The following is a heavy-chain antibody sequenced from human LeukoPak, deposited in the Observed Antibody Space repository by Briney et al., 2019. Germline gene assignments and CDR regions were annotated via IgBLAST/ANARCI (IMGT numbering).Heavy chain of an antibody. CDR3: AKESWGYYYYMDV. D-gene: IGHD7-27*01. Sequence: GGSLRLSCAASGFTFSSYAMNWVRQAPGKGLEWVSSISGSGGSTYYADSVKSRFTISRGNSKNTLYLQMNSLRAEDTALYYCAKESWGYYYYMDVWGKGTTVTVSS. CDR2: ISGSGGST. CDR1: GFTFSSYA. V-gene: IGHV3-23*01. J-gene: IGHJ6*03.